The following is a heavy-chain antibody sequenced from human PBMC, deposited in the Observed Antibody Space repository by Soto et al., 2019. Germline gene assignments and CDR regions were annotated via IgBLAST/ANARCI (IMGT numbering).Heavy chain of an antibody. J-gene: IGHJ4*02. CDR3: ARHVGSNYIDF. D-gene: IGHD1-26*01. CDR1: GYNFSHYW. Sequence: CHGSGYNFSHYWIAWVRQMPGKGLEWMGFIYPGDSDTRYNPSFQGQVTIAADKSVNTAFLQWSSLKASDTAIYYCARHVGSNYIDFWGQGTLVTVSS. V-gene: IGHV5-51*01. CDR2: IYPGDSDT.